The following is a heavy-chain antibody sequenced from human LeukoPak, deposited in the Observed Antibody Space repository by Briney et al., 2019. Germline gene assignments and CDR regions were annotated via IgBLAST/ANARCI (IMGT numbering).Heavy chain of an antibody. J-gene: IGHJ4*02. Sequence: SGPTLVNPTQTLTLTCTFSGFSLSTRGVGVGWIRQPPGKALEWLALIYWGDDKRYSPSLKSRLTITKDTSKNQVVLTMTNMDPVDTATYYCVHSYYYASGTYYFDYWGQGTLVTVSS. CDR3: VHSYYYASGTYYFDY. CDR2: IYWGDDK. CDR1: GFSLSTRGVG. V-gene: IGHV2-5*02. D-gene: IGHD3-10*01.